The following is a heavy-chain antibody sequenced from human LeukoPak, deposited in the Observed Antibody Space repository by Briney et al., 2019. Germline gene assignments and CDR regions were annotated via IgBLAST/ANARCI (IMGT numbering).Heavy chain of an antibody. Sequence: PGGSLRLSCAASGFTFSSYAMSWVRQAPGKGLEWVSAISGSGRSTYYADSGKGPFTISRANSTNRMYLQMNSQRAKATAVNYCAKDTSVVVPAASYYYGMDVWGQGATGTVS. CDR2: ISGSGRST. J-gene: IGHJ6*02. V-gene: IGHV3-23*01. CDR3: AKDTSVVVPAASYYYGMDV. D-gene: IGHD2-2*01. CDR1: GFTFSSYA.